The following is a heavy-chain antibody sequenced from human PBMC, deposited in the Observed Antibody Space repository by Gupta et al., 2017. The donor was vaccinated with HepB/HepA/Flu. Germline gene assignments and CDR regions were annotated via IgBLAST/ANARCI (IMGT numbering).Heavy chain of an antibody. CDR1: GGTFSSYA. Sequence: KASGGTFSSYAISRVRQATGQGLDWMGRIIPILGRASYAQKFPGRVTITADKSTSTANIELSSLRVEDTDVHSCARDIVDTAMVTNNNWFDHWGQGTLVTVSA. V-gene: IGHV1-69*04. D-gene: IGHD5-18*01. J-gene: IGHJ5*02. CDR3: ARDIVDTAMVTNNNWFDH. CDR2: IIPILGRA.